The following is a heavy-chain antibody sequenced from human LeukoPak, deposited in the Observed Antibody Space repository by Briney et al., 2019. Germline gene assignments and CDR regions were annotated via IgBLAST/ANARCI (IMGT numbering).Heavy chain of an antibody. CDR2: IFYSGST. J-gene: IGHJ5*02. V-gene: IGHV4-39*07. CDR1: GGSISTSSYY. Sequence: SETLSLTCTVSGGSISTSSYYWGWVRQPPGKGLEWIGNIFYSGSTYYSPSLKSRVTISLDTSRNQFSLKLNSVTAADTAVYYCARWYYDYVWGSYRPQNWFDPWGQGTLVTVSS. CDR3: ARWYYDYVWGSYRPQNWFDP. D-gene: IGHD3-16*02.